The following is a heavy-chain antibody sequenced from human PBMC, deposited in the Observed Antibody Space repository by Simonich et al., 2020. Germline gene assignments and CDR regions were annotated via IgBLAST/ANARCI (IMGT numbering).Heavy chain of an antibody. J-gene: IGHJ4*02. V-gene: IGHV1-18*01. CDR3: ARASRGTWWYYYFDY. D-gene: IGHD2-15*01. CDR2: ISAYNGNT. CDR1: GYTFTSYG. Sequence: QVQLVQSGAEVKKPGAAVKVSCKASGYTFTSYGISGVRQAPGQGLEWMGWISAYNGNTNIAQELQGRVTMTTDTSTSTAYMELRSLRSDDTAVYYCARASRGTWWYYYFDYWGQGTLVTVSS.